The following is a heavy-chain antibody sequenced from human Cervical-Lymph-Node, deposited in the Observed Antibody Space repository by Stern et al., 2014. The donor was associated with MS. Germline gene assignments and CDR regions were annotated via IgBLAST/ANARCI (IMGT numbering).Heavy chain of an antibody. Sequence: VQLVESGAEVKQPGSSMKVSCKASGGTFSSIEISWVRQAPGQGLEWLGGISPLFGTTNYAQQVQGRVTIVADESTNTVNMELSRLRSEDTAVYYCVRDQGGIAASWGQGTLVTV. CDR2: ISPLFGTT. J-gene: IGHJ4*02. CDR1: GGTFSSIE. D-gene: IGHD6-13*01. CDR3: VRDQGGIAAS. V-gene: IGHV1-69*01.